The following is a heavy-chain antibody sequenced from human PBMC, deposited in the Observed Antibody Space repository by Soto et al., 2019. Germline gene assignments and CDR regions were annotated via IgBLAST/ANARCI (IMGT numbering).Heavy chain of an antibody. CDR3: AKDAGVLLWFGTQHDANWFDH. V-gene: IGHV3-23*01. CDR2: ISGSGGST. Sequence: EVQLLESGGGLVQPGGSLRLSCAASGFTFSSYAMSWVRQAPGKGLEWVSAISGSGGSTYYADSVKGRFTISRDNSKNTLYLQMNSLRAEDTAVYYCAKDAGVLLWFGTQHDANWFDHWGQGTLVTVSS. D-gene: IGHD3-10*01. CDR1: GFTFSSYA. J-gene: IGHJ5*02.